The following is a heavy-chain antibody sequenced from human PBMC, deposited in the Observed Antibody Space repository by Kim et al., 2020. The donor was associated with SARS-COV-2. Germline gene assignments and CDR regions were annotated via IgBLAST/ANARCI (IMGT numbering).Heavy chain of an antibody. V-gene: IGHV4-61*01. CDR3: ARGRAAVWEAAVY. J-gene: IGHJ4*02. D-gene: IGHD1-26*01. CDR2: FYYNGGT. Sequence: SETLSLTCTVSGDSVSSGSYSWNWIRQPPGKGLEWIGYFYYNGGTYYNPSLKSRVTISVDTSKNQFSLRLNSVTAADTAVYYCARGRAAVWEAAVYWGQGTLVTVSS. CDR1: GDSVSSGSYS.